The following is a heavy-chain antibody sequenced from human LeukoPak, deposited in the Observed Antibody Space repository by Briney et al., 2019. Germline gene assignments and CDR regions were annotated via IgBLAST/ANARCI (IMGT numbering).Heavy chain of an antibody. CDR2: VFYTGST. J-gene: IGHJ4*02. Sequence: SETLSLTCTVSGGSISTYYWGWIRQPPGKGPEWIASVFYTGSTYYSPSLKSRVTVSVDTSKNQFSLRLASVTAADTAVYYCARLHDFGSPPVVDYWGQGTLVSVSS. D-gene: IGHD4-17*01. CDR3: ARLHDFGSPPVVDY. V-gene: IGHV4-39*01. CDR1: GGSISTYY.